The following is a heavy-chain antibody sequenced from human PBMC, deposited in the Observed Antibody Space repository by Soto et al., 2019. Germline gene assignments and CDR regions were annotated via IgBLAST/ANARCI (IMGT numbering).Heavy chain of an antibody. CDR3: ARGIFGSGTANDY. Sequence: EVQLGESGGGLVQPGGSLGLSFAASGFTFSGGWWHWVRQAPGRGLVWVSRINGDGSGTSYADFVKGRFTISRDDAKNTLFLQMNGLRAEDTAVYYCARGIFGSGTANDYWGQGTLVTVSS. J-gene: IGHJ4*02. CDR1: GFTFSGGW. V-gene: IGHV3-74*01. D-gene: IGHD3-10*01. CDR2: INGDGSGT.